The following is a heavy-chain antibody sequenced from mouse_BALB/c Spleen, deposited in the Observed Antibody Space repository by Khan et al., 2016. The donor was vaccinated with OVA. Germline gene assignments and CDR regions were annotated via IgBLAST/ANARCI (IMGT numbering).Heavy chain of an antibody. CDR2: INPSTGYT. CDR1: GYIFTSYW. V-gene: IGHV1-7*01. J-gene: IGHJ3*01. CDR3: ASWSDYGYWFAY. Sequence: QVRLQQSGAELTKPGASVKMSCKASGYIFTSYWIHWIKQRPGQGLEWIGSINPSTGYTEYTQKFKDQATLTADKSSNTAYMQLSSLTSEDSAVXKCASWSDYGYWFAYWGQGTLVTVSA. D-gene: IGHD2-2*01.